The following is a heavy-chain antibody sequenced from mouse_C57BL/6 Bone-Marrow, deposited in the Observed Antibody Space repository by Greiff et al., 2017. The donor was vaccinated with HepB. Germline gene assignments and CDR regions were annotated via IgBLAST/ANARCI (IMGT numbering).Heavy chain of an antibody. D-gene: IGHD1-1*01. CDR2: IDPENGDT. Sequence: EVQLQQSGAELVRPGASVKLSCTASGFNIKDDYMHWVKQRPEQGLEWIGWIDPENGDTEYASKFQGKATITADTASNTAYLQLSSLTSEDTAVYYCTTFYGSSYYYAMDYWGQGTSVTVSS. J-gene: IGHJ4*01. V-gene: IGHV14-4*01. CDR3: TTFYGSSYYYAMDY. CDR1: GFNIKDDY.